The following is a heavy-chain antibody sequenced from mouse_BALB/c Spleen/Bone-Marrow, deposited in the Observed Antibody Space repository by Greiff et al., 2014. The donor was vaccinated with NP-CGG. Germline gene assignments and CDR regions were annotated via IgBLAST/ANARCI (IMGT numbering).Heavy chain of an antibody. Sequence: DVQLVESGPGLVKPSQSLSLTCSVTGFSITSGYYWNWIRQFPGNKLEWMDYITYDGSNNYNPSLKNRLSITRDTSKNQFFLKLNSVTPEDTATYYCARGTGTYFDVWGAGTSVTVSS. V-gene: IGHV3-6*02. D-gene: IGHD4-1*01. J-gene: IGHJ1*01. CDR1: GFSITSGYY. CDR2: ITYDGSN. CDR3: ARGTGTYFDV.